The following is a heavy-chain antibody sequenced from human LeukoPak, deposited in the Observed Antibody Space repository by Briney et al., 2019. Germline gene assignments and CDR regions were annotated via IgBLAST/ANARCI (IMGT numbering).Heavy chain of an antibody. Sequence: SETLSFTCTVSGGSISTYYWSWIRQLPGKGLEWLGHISYSGSTNYNPSLKSRVTVSVDTSKKQFSLKLTSVTAVDTAVYHCARRGGSYSNWFDPWGQGTLVTVSS. CDR3: ARRGGSYSNWFDP. D-gene: IGHD1-26*01. CDR2: ISYSGST. J-gene: IGHJ5*02. CDR1: GGSISTYY. V-gene: IGHV4-59*08.